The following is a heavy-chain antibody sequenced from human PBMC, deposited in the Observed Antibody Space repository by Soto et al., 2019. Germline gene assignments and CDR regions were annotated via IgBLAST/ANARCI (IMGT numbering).Heavy chain of an antibody. J-gene: IGHJ4*02. Sequence: SETLSLTCTVSGGSISSYYWSWIRQPPGKGLEWIGYIYYSGSTNYNPSLKSRVTISVDTSKNQFSLQLSSVTAADTAVYYCARHQGPDYSGYDYVDYWGQGTLVTVSS. CDR3: ARHQGPDYSGYDYVDY. D-gene: IGHD5-12*01. V-gene: IGHV4-59*08. CDR2: IYYSGST. CDR1: GGSISSYY.